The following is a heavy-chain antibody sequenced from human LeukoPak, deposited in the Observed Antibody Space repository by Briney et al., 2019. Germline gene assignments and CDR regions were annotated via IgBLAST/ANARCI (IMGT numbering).Heavy chain of an antibody. CDR1: GFTFSNYW. Sequence: PGGSLRLSCAASGFTFSNYWMHWVRQAPGKGLEWVSAISGSGGSTYYADSVKGRFTISRDNSKNTLYLQMNSLRAEDTAVYYCARERFARKNLYCSGGSCYHQTYHMDVWGKGATVTISS. V-gene: IGHV3-23*01. J-gene: IGHJ6*03. D-gene: IGHD2-15*01. CDR3: ARERFARKNLYCSGGSCYHQTYHMDV. CDR2: ISGSGGST.